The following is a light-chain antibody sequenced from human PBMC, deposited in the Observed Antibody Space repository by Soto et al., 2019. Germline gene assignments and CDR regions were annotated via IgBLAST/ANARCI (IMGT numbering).Light chain of an antibody. CDR1: QSIRSW. J-gene: IGKJ1*01. Sequence: DIQMTQSPSTLSASVGDRVTITSRASQSIRSWLAWYQQKPGKAPQLLIYDASNLESGVPSRLSGSGSRTEFTLTISSLQPDDFATYYCQQYDSFSKTFGRGTKVDIK. CDR2: DAS. V-gene: IGKV1-5*01. CDR3: QQYDSFSKT.